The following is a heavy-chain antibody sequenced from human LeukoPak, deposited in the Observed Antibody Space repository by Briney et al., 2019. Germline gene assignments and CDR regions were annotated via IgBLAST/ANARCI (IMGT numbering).Heavy chain of an antibody. CDR3: AKDEVVPGYYYTDV. CDR2: IRYDGSDK. Sequence: GGSLRLSCAASGFTFSSYGMHWVRQAPGKGLKWVAFIRYDGSDKYYGDSVKGRFTISRDNSMNTLYLQMNSLRAEDTAVYYCAKDEVVPGYYYTDVWGRGTTVTISS. V-gene: IGHV3-30*02. D-gene: IGHD2-2*01. J-gene: IGHJ6*03. CDR1: GFTFSSYG.